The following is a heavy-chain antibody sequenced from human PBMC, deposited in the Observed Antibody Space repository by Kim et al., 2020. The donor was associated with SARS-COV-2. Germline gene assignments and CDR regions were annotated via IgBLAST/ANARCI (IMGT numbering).Heavy chain of an antibody. CDR1: GGTFSSYA. D-gene: IGHD6-13*01. CDR2: IIPILGIA. Sequence: SVKVSCKASGGTFSSYAISWVRQAPGQGLEWMGRIIPILGIANYAQKFQGRVTITADKSTSTAYMELSSLRSEDTAVYYCASDRLLEQQLVRSFDYWGQGTLVTVSS. J-gene: IGHJ4*02. CDR3: ASDRLLEQQLVRSFDY. V-gene: IGHV1-69*04.